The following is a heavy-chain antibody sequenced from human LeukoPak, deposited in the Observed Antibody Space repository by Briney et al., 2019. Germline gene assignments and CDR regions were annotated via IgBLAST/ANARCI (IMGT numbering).Heavy chain of an antibody. D-gene: IGHD3-22*01. V-gene: IGHV4-39*01. J-gene: IGHJ3*02. Sequence: EASETLSLTCTVSGDSISTSIYYWGWIRQPPGKGLEWIGSIYYSGSTDYNPSLKSRVTISVDTSKNQFSLKLTSVTAADTAVYYCARHPRDSSGCQLAFDIWGQETMVTVSS. CDR1: GDSISTSIYY. CDR2: IYYSGST. CDR3: ARHPRDSSGCQLAFDI.